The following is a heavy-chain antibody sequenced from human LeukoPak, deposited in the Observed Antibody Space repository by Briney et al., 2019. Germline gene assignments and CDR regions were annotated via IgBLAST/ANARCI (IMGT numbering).Heavy chain of an antibody. CDR3: ARGGGSSWYIDY. CDR2: IYYSGTT. D-gene: IGHD6-13*01. Sequence: KPSETLSLTCTVSGGSISNSCYYWGWIRQPPGKGLEWIGSIYYSGTTYYNPSLKSRVTISVDTSRNQFSLKLSSVTAADTAMYYCARGGGSSWYIDYWGQGTLVTVSS. CDR1: GGSISNSCYY. V-gene: IGHV4-39*07. J-gene: IGHJ4*02.